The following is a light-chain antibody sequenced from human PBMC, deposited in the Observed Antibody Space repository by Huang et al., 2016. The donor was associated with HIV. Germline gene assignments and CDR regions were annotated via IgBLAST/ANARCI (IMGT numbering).Light chain of an antibody. CDR2: AAD. J-gene: IGKJ2*01. Sequence: DIQVTQSPSSLSASVGDRVTVTCRTSRGISDSLVWYQQKPGRASKLLGYAADRLESGVPASFSGSGAGADFTLTINNLQPEDFATYYCQQYYGTPYTFGQGTKVEIK. V-gene: IGKV1-NL1*01. CDR3: QQYYGTPYT. CDR1: RGISDS.